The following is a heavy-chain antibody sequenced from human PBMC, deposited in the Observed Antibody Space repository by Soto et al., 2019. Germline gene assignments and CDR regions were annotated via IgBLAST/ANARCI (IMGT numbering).Heavy chain of an antibody. J-gene: IGHJ6*02. CDR2: IIPILGIA. CDR3: ARKPMITFGGVIAAGMDV. CDR1: GGTFSSYT. D-gene: IGHD3-16*02. Sequence: QVQLVQSGAEVKKPGSSVKVSCKASGGTFSSYTISWVRQAPGQGLEWMGRIIPILGIANYAQKFQGRVTITAEKSTSTAYMELSSLRSEDTAVYYCARKPMITFGGVIAAGMDVWGQGTTVTVSS. V-gene: IGHV1-69*02.